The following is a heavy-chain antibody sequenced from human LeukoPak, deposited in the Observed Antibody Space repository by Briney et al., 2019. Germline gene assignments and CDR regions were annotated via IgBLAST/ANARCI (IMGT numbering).Heavy chain of an antibody. D-gene: IGHD2-15*01. V-gene: IGHV1-24*01. CDR1: GYTLTELS. Sequence: GASVKVSCKVSGYTLTELSMHWVRQAPGKGLEWMGGFDPEDGETIYAQKFQGRVTMTEDTPTGTAYMELSSLRSEDTAVYYCATSHCSGGSCYSSYYYYMDVWGKGTTVTVSS. CDR3: ATSHCSGGSCYSSYYYYMDV. CDR2: FDPEDGET. J-gene: IGHJ6*03.